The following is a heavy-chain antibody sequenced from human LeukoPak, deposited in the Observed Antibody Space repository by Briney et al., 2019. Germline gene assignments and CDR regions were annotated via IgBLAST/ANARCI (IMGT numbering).Heavy chain of an antibody. CDR1: GFTFSSYA. CDR3: ASSPYYYDSSGYYGAPSFDY. CDR2: ISYDGSNK. Sequence: PGRSLRLSCAASGFTFSSYAMHWVRQAPGKGLEWVAVISYDGSNKYYADSVKGRFTTSRDNSKNTLYLQMNSLRAEDTAVYYCASSPYYYDSSGYYGAPSFDYWGQGTLVTVSS. D-gene: IGHD3-22*01. V-gene: IGHV3-30-3*01. J-gene: IGHJ4*02.